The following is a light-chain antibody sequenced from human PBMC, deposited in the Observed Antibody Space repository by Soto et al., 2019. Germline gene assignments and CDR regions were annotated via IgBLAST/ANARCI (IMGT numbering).Light chain of an antibody. V-gene: IGLV1-40*01. CDR3: QSYDSSLSGNVV. Sequence: QSVLTQPPSVSGAPGQRVTISCTGSSSNIGAGYDVHWYQQLPGTAPKLLIYGNSNRPSGVPDRFSGSKSGTSASLAITGLQAXXXXXYYCQSYDSSLSGNVVFGGGTKL. J-gene: IGLJ2*01. CDR1: SSNIGAGYD. CDR2: GNS.